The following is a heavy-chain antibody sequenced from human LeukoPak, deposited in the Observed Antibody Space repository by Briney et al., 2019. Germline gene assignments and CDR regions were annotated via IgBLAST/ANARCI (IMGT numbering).Heavy chain of an antibody. Sequence: ASVKVSCKASGGTFSSYAISWVRQATGQGLEWMGWMNPNSGNTGYAQKLQGRVTMTRNTSISTAYMELSSLRSEDTAVYYCARFVTAGPNWFDPWGQGTLVTVSS. D-gene: IGHD3-16*01. CDR3: ARFVTAGPNWFDP. J-gene: IGHJ5*02. CDR1: GGTFSSYA. CDR2: MNPNSGNT. V-gene: IGHV1-8*02.